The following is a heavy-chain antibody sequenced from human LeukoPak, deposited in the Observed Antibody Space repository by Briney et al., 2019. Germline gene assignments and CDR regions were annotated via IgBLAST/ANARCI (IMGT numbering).Heavy chain of an antibody. CDR3: ARSYYYDSSGYYFSYFDY. CDR2: INHSGST. CDR1: GGSFSGYY. D-gene: IGHD3-22*01. J-gene: IGHJ4*02. Sequence: SETLSLTCAVYGGSFSGYYWSWIRQPPGKGLEWIGEINHSGSTNYNPSLKSRVTISVDTSKNQSSLKLSSVTAADTAVYYCARSYYYDSSGYYFSYFDYWGQGTLVTVSS. V-gene: IGHV4-34*01.